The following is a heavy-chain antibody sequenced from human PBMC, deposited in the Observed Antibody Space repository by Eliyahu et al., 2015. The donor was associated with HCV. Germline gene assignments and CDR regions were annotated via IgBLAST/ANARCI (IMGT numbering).Heavy chain of an antibody. CDR3: ARAGIAAAGKNYYYGMDV. Sequence: QVQLVQSGAEVKKPGASVKVSCKASGYTFTSYAMHWVRQAPGQRLEWMGWINAGNGNTKYSQKFQGRVTITRDTSASTAYMELSSLRSEDTAVYYCARAGIAAAGKNYYYGMDVWGQGTTVTVSS. V-gene: IGHV1-3*01. CDR1: GYTFTSYA. CDR2: INAGNGNT. J-gene: IGHJ6*02. D-gene: IGHD6-13*01.